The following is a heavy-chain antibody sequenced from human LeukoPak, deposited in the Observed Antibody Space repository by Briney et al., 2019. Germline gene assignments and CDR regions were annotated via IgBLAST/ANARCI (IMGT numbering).Heavy chain of an antibody. CDR2: ISAYNGNT. CDR3: ARGIGGYYSDY. D-gene: IGHD3-22*01. CDR1: GGTFTSYG. J-gene: IGHJ4*02. V-gene: IGHV1-18*01. Sequence: ASVKVSCKASGGTFTSYGISWVRRAPGQGLEWMGWISAYNGNTNYAQKLQGRVTMTRNTSISTAYMELSSLRSEDTAVYYCARGIGGYYSDYWGQGTLVTVSS.